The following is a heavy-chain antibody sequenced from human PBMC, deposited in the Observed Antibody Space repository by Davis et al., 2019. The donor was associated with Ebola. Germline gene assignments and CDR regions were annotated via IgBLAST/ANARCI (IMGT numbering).Heavy chain of an antibody. Sequence: SVKDSCKASSYTFTSYAISWVRQAPGQGLEWMGGIIPILGIANYARKFQGRVTITADESMSTAYMELSSLRSEDTAVYYCASGLVRGESYWYFDLWGRGTLVTVSS. CDR3: ASGLVRGESYWYFDL. CDR2: IIPILGIA. D-gene: IGHD6-6*01. J-gene: IGHJ2*01. CDR1: SYTFTSYA. V-gene: IGHV1-69*10.